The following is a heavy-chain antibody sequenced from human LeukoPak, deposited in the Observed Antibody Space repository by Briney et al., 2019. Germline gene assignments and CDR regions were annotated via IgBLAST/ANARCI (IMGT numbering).Heavy chain of an antibody. CDR2: IYHSGST. J-gene: IGHJ4*02. Sequence: SETLSPTCTVSGASVSSSGYYWSWIRQPPGKGLEWIGYIYHSGSTNYNPSLKSRVTISVDTSKNQFSLKLSSVTAADTAVYYCARGPYSSGWYEGFHDYWGLGTLVTVSS. V-gene: IGHV4-61*08. CDR3: ARGPYSSGWYEGFHDY. CDR1: GASVSSSGYY. D-gene: IGHD6-19*01.